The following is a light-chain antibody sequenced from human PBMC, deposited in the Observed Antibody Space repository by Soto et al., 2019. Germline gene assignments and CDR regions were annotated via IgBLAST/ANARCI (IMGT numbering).Light chain of an antibody. CDR2: GTS. CDR3: QQYGSSSWT. CDR1: QSVSSSY. V-gene: IGKV3-20*01. J-gene: IGKJ1*01. Sequence: IVFTQSPGTLSLSPGERATLSCRARQSVSSSYLAWYQQKPGQAPRLLIYGTSSRATAIPDRFSGSGSGTDFTLTISRLEPEDFAVYYCQQYGSSSWTFGQGTKVDIK.